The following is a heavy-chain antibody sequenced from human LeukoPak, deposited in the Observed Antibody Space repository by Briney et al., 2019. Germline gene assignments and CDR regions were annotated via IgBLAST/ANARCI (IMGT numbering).Heavy chain of an antibody. V-gene: IGHV4-34*01. Sequence: SETLSLTCVVYGGSFSGYYWSWIRQPPGKGLEWIGENNHSGSTKYNPSLKSRVTISVDTSKNQFSLKLSSVTAADTALYYCARSLRGYSYGYNSWGQGTLVTVSS. CDR3: ARSLRGYSYGYNS. D-gene: IGHD5-18*01. CDR1: GGSFSGYY. CDR2: NNHSGST. J-gene: IGHJ4*02.